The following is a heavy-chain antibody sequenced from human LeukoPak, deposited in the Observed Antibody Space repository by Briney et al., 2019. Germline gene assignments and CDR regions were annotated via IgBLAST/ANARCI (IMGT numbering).Heavy chain of an antibody. V-gene: IGHV3-9*01. CDR2: ISWSSGII. D-gene: IGHD3-3*01. Sequence: GRSLRLSCAASGFTFDDHGMHWVRQAPGKGLEWVSVISWSSGIIGYADSVKGRFTISRDNAKNSLYLQMDSLRAEDTALYYCAKDTGRPTDAITMEDNAFDIWGQGTMVTVSS. CDR1: GFTFDDHG. J-gene: IGHJ3*02. CDR3: AKDTGRPTDAITMEDNAFDI.